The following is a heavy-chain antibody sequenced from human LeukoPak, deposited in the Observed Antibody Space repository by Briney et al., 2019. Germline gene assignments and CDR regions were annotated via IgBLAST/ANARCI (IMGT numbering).Heavy chain of an antibody. J-gene: IGHJ4*02. V-gene: IGHV3-30*03. CDR1: GFTFSSYG. D-gene: IGHD3-16*01. CDR3: EGGALDY. Sequence: TGGSLRLSCAASGFTFSSYGMHWVRQAPGKGLEWVAVISYDGSNKYYADSVKGRFTISRDNSKNTLYLQTNSLRAEDTAVYYCEGGALDYWGQGTLVTVSS. CDR2: ISYDGSNK.